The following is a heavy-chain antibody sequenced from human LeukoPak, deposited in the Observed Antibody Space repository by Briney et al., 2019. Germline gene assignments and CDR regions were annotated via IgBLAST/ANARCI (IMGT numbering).Heavy chain of an antibody. D-gene: IGHD6-6*01. V-gene: IGHV4-38-2*02. J-gene: IGHJ4*02. CDR1: GYSISSAYY. CDR2: IYHSGST. Sequence: SETLSLTCTVSGYSISSAYYWGWIRQPPGRGLEWIGNIYHSGSTYYNPSLKSRVSISVDTSKNQFSLKLSSVTSADTAVYYFARSIYGVGPFDYWGQGTLVTVSS. CDR3: ARSIYGVGPFDY.